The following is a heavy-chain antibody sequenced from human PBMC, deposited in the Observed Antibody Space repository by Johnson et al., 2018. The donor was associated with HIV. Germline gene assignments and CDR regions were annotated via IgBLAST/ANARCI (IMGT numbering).Heavy chain of an antibody. J-gene: IGHJ3*02. Sequence: QVQLVESGGGVVQPGRSLRLSCAASGFTFSSYAMHWVRQAPGKGLEWVAVISYDGSNKYYADSVKGRFTISRDNSKNTLYLQMNSLRAKETAVYYCAREGKYLAGAEDAFDIWGQGTMVTVSS. D-gene: IGHD2/OR15-2a*01. CDR2: ISYDGSNK. CDR1: GFTFSSYA. V-gene: IGHV3-30-3*01. CDR3: AREGKYLAGAEDAFDI.